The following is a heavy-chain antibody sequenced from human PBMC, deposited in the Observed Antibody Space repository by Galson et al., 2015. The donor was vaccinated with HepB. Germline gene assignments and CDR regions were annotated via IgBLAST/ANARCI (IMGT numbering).Heavy chain of an antibody. J-gene: IGHJ4*02. CDR2: ISGSGGST. V-gene: IGHV3-23*01. Sequence: SLRLSCAASGFTFSSYAMSWVRQAPGKGLEWVSAISGSGGSTYYADSVKGRFTISRDNSKNTLYLQMNSLRAEDTAVYYCAKDKVVTMIVVVILFDYWGQGTLVTVSS. CDR1: GFTFSSYA. D-gene: IGHD3-22*01. CDR3: AKDKVVTMIVVVILFDY.